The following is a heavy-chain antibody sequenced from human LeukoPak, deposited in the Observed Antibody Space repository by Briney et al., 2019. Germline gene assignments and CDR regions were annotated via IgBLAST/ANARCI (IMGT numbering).Heavy chain of an antibody. CDR1: GGTISSYY. J-gene: IGHJ4*02. CDR2: IHSSGST. Sequence: SETLSLTCTVSGGTISSYYWNWIRQPPGKGLEWIGYIHSSGSTKYNPSLKSRVTISVDTSKNQFSLKLSSVTAADRAVYYCARWYSSGWAFDYWGQGTLVTGSS. D-gene: IGHD6-19*01. CDR3: ARWYSSGWAFDY. V-gene: IGHV4-59*08.